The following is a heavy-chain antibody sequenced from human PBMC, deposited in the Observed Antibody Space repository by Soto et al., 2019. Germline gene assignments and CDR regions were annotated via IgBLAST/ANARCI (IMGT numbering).Heavy chain of an antibody. CDR1: NGSISSGDYH. CDR2: IYYSGST. D-gene: IGHD6-19*01. J-gene: IGHJ5*02. Sequence: SETLSLTCTVSNGSISSGDYHWSWIRQPPGKGLEWIGAIYYSGSTYYNPSLKSRIRLSVDTSTNHFSLNLSSVTAADTAVYYCAREAGPDRWFDPWGQGTLVTVSS. V-gene: IGHV4-30-4*01. CDR3: AREAGPDRWFDP.